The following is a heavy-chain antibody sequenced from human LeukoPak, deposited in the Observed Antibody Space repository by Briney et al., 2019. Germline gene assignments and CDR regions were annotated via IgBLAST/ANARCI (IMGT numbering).Heavy chain of an antibody. CDR2: ICPDGTVA. V-gene: IGHV3-74*01. CDR1: GFSFSTYC. J-gene: IGHJ4*02. Sequence: GGSLRLSCAASGFSFSTYCMHWVRQAPGKGPMWVSRICPDGTVANYADSVKARFSISRDNARNTVYLQMNSLRAEDTAVYYCVRDFRSADYWGQGTLVTVSS. CDR3: VRDFRSADY.